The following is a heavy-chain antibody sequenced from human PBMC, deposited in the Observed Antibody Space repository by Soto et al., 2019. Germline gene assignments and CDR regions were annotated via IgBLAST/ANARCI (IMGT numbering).Heavy chain of an antibody. CDR3: ARVLFNYYYYYMDV. Sequence: ASVKVSCKASGYTFTSYDINWVRQATGQGLEWMGWMNPNSGNTGYAQKFQGRVTMTRNTSISTAYMELSSLRSEDTAVYYCARVLFNYYYYYMDVWGKGTTVTVSS. V-gene: IGHV1-8*01. CDR1: GYTFTSYD. J-gene: IGHJ6*03. CDR2: MNPNSGNT.